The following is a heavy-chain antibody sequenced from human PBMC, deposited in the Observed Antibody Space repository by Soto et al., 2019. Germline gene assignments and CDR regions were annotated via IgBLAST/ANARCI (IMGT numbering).Heavy chain of an antibody. CDR3: ARTLYAKKEDRLGNNWFDP. Sequence: QVQLQESGPGLVKPSETLSLTCTVSGGSISSYYWGWIRQPPGKGLEWIGYIYYSGSTNYNPSLKSRGTISVDTYKNQFSLKLSSVTAADTAVYYCARTLYAKKEDRLGNNWFDPCGQGTMVTVSS. V-gene: IGHV4-59*01. CDR1: GGSISSYY. D-gene: IGHD6-19*01. CDR2: IYYSGST. J-gene: IGHJ5*02.